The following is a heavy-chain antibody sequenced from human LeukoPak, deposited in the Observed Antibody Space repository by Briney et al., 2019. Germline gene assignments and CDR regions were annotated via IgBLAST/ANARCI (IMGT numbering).Heavy chain of an antibody. CDR2: MNPNSGNT. V-gene: IGHV1-8*01. Sequence: GASVKVSCKASGYTFTSYDINWVRQATGQGLEWMGWMNPNSGNTGYAQKFQGRVTMTRNTSISTAYMELSSLRSEDTAVYYCASLHWISDSTAYSGDYWGQGTLVTVSS. CDR1: GYTFTSYD. CDR3: ASLHWISDSTAYSGDY. D-gene: IGHD3-22*01. J-gene: IGHJ4*02.